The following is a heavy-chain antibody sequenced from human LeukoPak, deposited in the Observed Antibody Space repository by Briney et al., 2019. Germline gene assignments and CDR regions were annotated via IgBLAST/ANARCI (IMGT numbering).Heavy chain of an antibody. CDR3: ARGIWTIVIVPAATLLDD. J-gene: IGHJ4*02. V-gene: IGHV1-2*02. CDR2: INPNSGGT. CDR1: GYTFTDYS. D-gene: IGHD2-2*01. Sequence: ASVKASCKASGYTFTDYSMHWVRQAPGQGLEWMGWINPNSGGTNYAQKFQGRVTMTRDTSISTAYMELSRLRFDDTAVYYCARGIWTIVIVPAATLLDDCSQGTLVTVSS.